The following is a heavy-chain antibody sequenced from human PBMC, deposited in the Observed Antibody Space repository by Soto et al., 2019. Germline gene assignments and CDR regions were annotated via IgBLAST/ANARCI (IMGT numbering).Heavy chain of an antibody. CDR2: ISAGNGNT. CDR3: ARYEQLVDSY. CDR1: GYTFHSYA. Sequence: ASVKVSCKASGYTFHSYAMNWVRQAPGQRLEWMGWISAGNGNTIYSQKFQARVTITRDTSASTAYVELSSLRSEDTAMYYCARYEQLVDSYWGQGTLVTVSS. D-gene: IGHD6-6*01. V-gene: IGHV1-3*01. J-gene: IGHJ4*02.